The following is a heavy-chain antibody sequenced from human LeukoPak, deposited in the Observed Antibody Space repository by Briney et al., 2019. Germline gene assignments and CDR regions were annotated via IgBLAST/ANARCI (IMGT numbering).Heavy chain of an antibody. Sequence: PSETLSLTCTLSGGSISSYYWSGIRQPPGKGREWSGRIYTRGGTNYNPSLKSRVTMSVDTSKNQFSLKLSSVTAADTAVYYCARAPGYCSGRSCYTRGPFDYWGQGTLVTVSS. V-gene: IGHV4-4*07. D-gene: IGHD2-15*01. CDR1: GGSISSYY. J-gene: IGHJ4*02. CDR3: ARAPGYCSGRSCYTRGPFDY. CDR2: IYTRGGT.